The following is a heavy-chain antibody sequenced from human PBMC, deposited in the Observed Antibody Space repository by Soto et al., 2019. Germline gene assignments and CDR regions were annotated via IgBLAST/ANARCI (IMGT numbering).Heavy chain of an antibody. CDR1: GGSFSGHS. D-gene: IGHD3-22*01. Sequence: ASETLSLTCAVYGGSFSGHSWSWIRQPPGKGLEWIGEINHRANTNYSPSLKSRVTISVDTSKNQFSLKLSSVTAADTAVYYCARGPNYYDSSGSDFDYWGQGTLVTVSS. J-gene: IGHJ4*02. CDR3: ARGPNYYDSSGSDFDY. CDR2: INHRANT. V-gene: IGHV4-34*01.